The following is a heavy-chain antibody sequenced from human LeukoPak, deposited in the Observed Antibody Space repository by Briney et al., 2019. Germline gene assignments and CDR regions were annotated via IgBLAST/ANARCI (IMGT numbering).Heavy chain of an antibody. CDR1: GGSFSGYY. D-gene: IGHD3-3*01. J-gene: IGHJ6*03. CDR2: INHSGST. CDR3: ARHFGVRLRSGYYSSMDV. Sequence: SETLSLTCAVYGGSFSGYYWSWIRQPPGKGLEWIGEINHSGSTNYNPSLKSRVTISVDTSKNQFSLRLSSVTAADTAMYYCARHFGVRLRSGYYSSMDVWGKGTTVTVSS. V-gene: IGHV4-34*01.